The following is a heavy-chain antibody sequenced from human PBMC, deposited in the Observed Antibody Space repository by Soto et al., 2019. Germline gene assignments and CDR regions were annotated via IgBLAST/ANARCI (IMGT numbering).Heavy chain of an antibody. J-gene: IGHJ5*02. V-gene: IGHV4-34*01. CDR2: INHSGST. Sequence: SETLSLTCAVYGGSFSGYYWSWIRQPPGKGLEWIGEINHSGSTNYNPSLKSRVTISVDTSKNQFSLKLSSVTAADTAVYYCARMEQQLPSRWFDPWGQGTLVTVSS. D-gene: IGHD6-13*01. CDR1: GGSFSGYY. CDR3: ARMEQQLPSRWFDP.